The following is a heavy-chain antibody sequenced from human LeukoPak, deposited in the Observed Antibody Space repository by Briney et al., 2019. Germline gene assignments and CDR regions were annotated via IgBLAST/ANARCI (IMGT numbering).Heavy chain of an antibody. D-gene: IGHD3-16*01. V-gene: IGHV3-48*03. CDR3: AREMITFGGGTLDY. J-gene: IGHJ4*02. Sequence: GGSLRLSCAASGFTFSSYEMNWVRQAPGKGLEWVSYISSSGSTIYYADSVKGRFTISRDNSKNTLYLQMNSLRAEDTAVYYCAREMITFGGGTLDYWGQGTLVTVSS. CDR2: ISSSGSTI. CDR1: GFTFSSYE.